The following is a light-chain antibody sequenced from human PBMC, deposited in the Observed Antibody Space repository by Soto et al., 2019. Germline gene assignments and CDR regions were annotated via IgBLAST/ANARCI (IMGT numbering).Light chain of an antibody. CDR1: QSISNY. Sequence: DIQMTQSPSSLSASVGDRVTITCRASQSISNYLNWYQQKPGKAPKLLIYAASSLQSGVPSRFSGSGSGTDFTLTISSLQPEDFATYYYQQSYSTPRTFGQGTKVDIK. V-gene: IGKV1-39*01. CDR2: AAS. CDR3: QQSYSTPRT. J-gene: IGKJ1*01.